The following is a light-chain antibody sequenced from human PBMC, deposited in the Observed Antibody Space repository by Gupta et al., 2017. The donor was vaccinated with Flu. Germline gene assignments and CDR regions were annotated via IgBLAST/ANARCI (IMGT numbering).Light chain of an antibody. V-gene: IGLV1-44*01. Sequence: QSVLTQQPSVSGTPGQSVTISCSGSRSNIGSNTVHWYQHLPGAAPKLLIHSNNYRPSGVPDRFSGSKSGTSASLTISGLQSHDEGDYYCAAWDDSLSGPWVFGGGTKLTVL. J-gene: IGLJ3*02. CDR3: AAWDDSLSGPWV. CDR1: RSNIGSNT. CDR2: SNN.